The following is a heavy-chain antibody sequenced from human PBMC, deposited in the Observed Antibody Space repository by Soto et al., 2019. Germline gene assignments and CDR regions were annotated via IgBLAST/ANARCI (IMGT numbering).Heavy chain of an antibody. J-gene: IGHJ6*02. CDR1: GASISSYY. CDR3: ARDYYYDSRGYPGAFYYGMDV. V-gene: IGHV4-59*01. CDR2: ANDSGST. D-gene: IGHD3-22*01. Sequence: QVQLQESGPGLVKPSETLSLTCTVSGASISSYYWSWIRQPPGKGLEWIGYANDSGSTKYNPSLKRGGTISVDTSKSQVSLRLTAVTAADTAVYYCARDYYYDSRGYPGAFYYGMDVWGQGTTVTVSS.